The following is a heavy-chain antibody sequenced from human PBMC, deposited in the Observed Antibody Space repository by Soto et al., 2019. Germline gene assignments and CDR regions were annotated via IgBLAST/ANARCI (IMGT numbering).Heavy chain of an antibody. Sequence: GESLKISCTASGFTFSNAWMSWVRQAPGKGLEWVGRIKSKTDGGTTDYAAPVKGRFTISRDDSKNTLYLQMNSLKTEDTAVYYCTTGSSGYYDSSGYYYNDYWGQGTLVTVSS. CDR3: TTGSSGYYDSSGYYYNDY. CDR1: GFTFSNAW. J-gene: IGHJ4*02. D-gene: IGHD3-22*01. V-gene: IGHV3-15*01. CDR2: IKSKTDGGTT.